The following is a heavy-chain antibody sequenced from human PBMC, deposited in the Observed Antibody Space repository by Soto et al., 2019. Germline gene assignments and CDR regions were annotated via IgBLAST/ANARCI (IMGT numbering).Heavy chain of an antibody. D-gene: IGHD3-3*01. CDR1: GGSISSYY. Sequence: TSETLSLTCTVSGGSISSYYWSWIRQPPGKGLEWIGEINHSGSTNYNPSLKSRVTISVDTSKNQFSLKLSSVTAADTAVYYCASGAIFGVVTHNWFDPWGQGTLVTVSS. CDR2: INHSGST. J-gene: IGHJ5*02. V-gene: IGHV4-34*01. CDR3: ASGAIFGVVTHNWFDP.